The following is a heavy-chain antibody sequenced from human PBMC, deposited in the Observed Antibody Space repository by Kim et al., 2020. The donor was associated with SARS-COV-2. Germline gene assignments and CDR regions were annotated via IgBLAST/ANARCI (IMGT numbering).Heavy chain of an antibody. V-gene: IGHV1-69*04. J-gene: IGHJ4*02. Sequence: SVKVSCKASGGTFSSYAISWVRQAPGQGLEWMGRIIPIFGIANYAQKFQGRVTITADKSTSTAYMELSSLRSEDTAVYYCARVEDSSGWPYFDYWGQGTLVTVSS. CDR3: ARVEDSSGWPYFDY. CDR1: GGTFSSYA. CDR2: IIPIFGIA. D-gene: IGHD6-19*01.